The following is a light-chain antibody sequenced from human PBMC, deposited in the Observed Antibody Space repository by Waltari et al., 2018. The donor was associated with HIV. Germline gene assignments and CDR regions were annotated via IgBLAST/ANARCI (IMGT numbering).Light chain of an antibody. V-gene: IGKV3-15*01. Sequence: EIVMTQSPATLSVSPGERPTLSCRASQSVSSNLAWYQQKPGQAPRLLIYGASIRATGIPARFSGSGSGTEFTLTISSLQSEDFAVYYCQQYNNWLRTFGQGTKVEIK. CDR3: QQYNNWLRT. CDR1: QSVSSN. J-gene: IGKJ1*01. CDR2: GAS.